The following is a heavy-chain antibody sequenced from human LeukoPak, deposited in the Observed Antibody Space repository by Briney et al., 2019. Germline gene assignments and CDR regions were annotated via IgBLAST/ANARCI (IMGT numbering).Heavy chain of an antibody. V-gene: IGHV3-30*02. D-gene: IGHD3-10*01. CDR3: ANFYYGSGTDPSSVTY. CDR1: GSTFSSYG. CDR2: IRYDGSNK. Sequence: GGSLRLSCAASGSTFSSYGMHWVRQAPGKGLEWVAFIRYDGSNKYYADSVKGRFTISRDNSKNTLYLQMNSLRSEDTAVYYCANFYYGSGTDPSSVTYWGQGTLVTVSS. J-gene: IGHJ4*02.